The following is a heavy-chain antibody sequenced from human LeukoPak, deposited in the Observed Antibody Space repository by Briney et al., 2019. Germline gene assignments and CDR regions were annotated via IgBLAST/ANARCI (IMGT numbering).Heavy chain of an antibody. CDR1: GVTFRNYG. V-gene: IGHV3-30*03. Sequence: PGGSLRLSCSVSGVTFRNYGMHWVRQAPGKGLEWAALISSDGIDKLYGASVKGRFTISRDDSKSTLYLQMNSLTAEDTAVYYCTAKVMRGILGDDYDDWGQGTLVTVSS. D-gene: IGHD1-1*01. J-gene: IGHJ4*02. CDR3: TAKVMRGILGDDYDD. CDR2: ISSDGIDK.